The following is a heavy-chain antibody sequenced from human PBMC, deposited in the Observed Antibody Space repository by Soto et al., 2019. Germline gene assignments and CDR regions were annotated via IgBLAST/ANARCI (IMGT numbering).Heavy chain of an antibody. D-gene: IGHD6-6*01. CDR2: IYPGDSDT. CDR1: GYSFSDWW. Sequence: PGESLKISCKSLGYSFSDWWNGWVRQMPGKVLEWMGIIYPGDSDTKYSPSFRGQVTISADRSISTAYLQWSSLKTSDTASYYCTITPRQVVHPYYFDAWGQGXPVTVYS. CDR3: TITPRQVVHPYYFDA. V-gene: IGHV5-51*01. J-gene: IGHJ4*02.